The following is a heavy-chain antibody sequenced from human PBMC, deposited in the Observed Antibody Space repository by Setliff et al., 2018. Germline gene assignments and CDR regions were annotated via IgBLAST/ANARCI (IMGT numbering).Heavy chain of an antibody. CDR1: GYILNTFG. V-gene: IGHV1-18*01. D-gene: IGHD1-26*01. Sequence: ASVKVSCKASGYILNTFGISWVRRAPGQGLEWIGWISPYNGDTKYAQKLQDRVTMTIDTSTSTAYVEVRSLRSDDTALYYCARSPPNRGVGQGHHMDVWGKGTSVTVSS. CDR2: ISPYNGDT. J-gene: IGHJ6*03. CDR3: ARSPPNRGVGQGHHMDV.